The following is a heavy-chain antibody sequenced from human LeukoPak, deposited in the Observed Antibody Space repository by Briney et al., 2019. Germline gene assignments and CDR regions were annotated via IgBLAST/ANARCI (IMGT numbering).Heavy chain of an antibody. CDR1: GFTFSSYA. CDR3: ARGWHHGMDV. D-gene: IGHD2-15*01. Sequence: TGGSLRLSCAASGFTFSSYAMSWVRQAPGKGLEWVSGISGGGGSTYYADSVKGRFTISRDNSKNTLYLQMNSLRAEDTAVYYCARGWHHGMDVWGQGTTVTVSS. J-gene: IGHJ6*02. CDR2: ISGGGGST. V-gene: IGHV3-23*01.